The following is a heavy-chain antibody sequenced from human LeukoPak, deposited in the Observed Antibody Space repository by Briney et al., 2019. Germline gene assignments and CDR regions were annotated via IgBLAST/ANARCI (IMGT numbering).Heavy chain of an antibody. D-gene: IGHD2-2*01. Sequence: GGSLRLSCAASGFAFSSYNMNWVRQAPGKGLEWVSSVSSSSDYIYYADSVKGRFTISRDNAKNSLYLQMNSLRAEDTAVYHCARDGHDFIGTSCSYYYGMDVWGQGTTVTVSS. CDR2: VSSSSDYI. J-gene: IGHJ6*02. CDR1: GFAFSSYN. CDR3: ARDGHDFIGTSCSYYYGMDV. V-gene: IGHV3-21*01.